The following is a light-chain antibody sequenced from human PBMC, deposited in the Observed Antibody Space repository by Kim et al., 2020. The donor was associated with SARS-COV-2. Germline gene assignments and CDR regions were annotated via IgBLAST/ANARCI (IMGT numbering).Light chain of an antibody. Sequence: ASVGDRVTTTCRASQSIHRWLAWYQQKPGTAPNLLIFDASDLESGVPSRFSGNGSGTEFALTIGSLQPDDFATYYCQQDSTSLRTFGAGTKVDIK. J-gene: IGKJ4*01. V-gene: IGKV1-5*01. CDR3: QQDSTSLRT. CDR1: QSIHRW. CDR2: DAS.